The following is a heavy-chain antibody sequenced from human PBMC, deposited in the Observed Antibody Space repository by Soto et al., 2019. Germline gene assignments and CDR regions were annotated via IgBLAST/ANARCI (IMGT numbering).Heavy chain of an antibody. V-gene: IGHV3-23*01. Sequence: GSLRLSCAASGFDFSSYTINWVRQAPGKGLEWVSAISGSGGSTYYADSVKGRFTISRDNSKNTLYLQMNSLRAEDTAVYYCAKDRSTYYLVPPFDPWGQGTLVTVS. CDR2: ISGSGGST. CDR3: AKDRSTYYLVPPFDP. D-gene: IGHD3-10*01. CDR1: GFDFSSYT. J-gene: IGHJ5*02.